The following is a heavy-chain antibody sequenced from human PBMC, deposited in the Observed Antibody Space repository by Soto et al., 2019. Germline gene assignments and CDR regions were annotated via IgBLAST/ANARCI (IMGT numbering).Heavy chain of an antibody. CDR1: GGTFSSYA. D-gene: IGHD5-18*01. J-gene: IGHJ4*02. V-gene: IGHV1-69*01. Sequence: QVQLVQSGAEVKNPGSSVTVSCKASGGTFSSYAISWVRQAPGQGLEWMGGIIPIFGTANYAQKFQGRVTITADESTSTAYMELRRLRSEDKAVYYCEGGYGYGSGKQGKFDYWGQGSMVTVSS. CDR3: EGGYGYGSGKQGKFDY. CDR2: IIPIFGTA.